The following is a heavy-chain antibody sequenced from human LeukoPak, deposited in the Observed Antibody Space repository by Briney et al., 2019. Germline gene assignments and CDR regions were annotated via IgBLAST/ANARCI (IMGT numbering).Heavy chain of an antibody. Sequence: TGGSLRLSCAASGFTFSSYWMNWVRQAPGKGLEWVVVIRPDGSAKSYVDSVRGRFTISRDNAQNSLDLQMNSLRVEDTAVYYCARGWSGSCDFWGQGTLVTVSS. CDR3: ARGWSGSCDF. D-gene: IGHD1-26*01. V-gene: IGHV3-7*04. CDR2: IRPDGSAK. CDR1: GFTFSSYW. J-gene: IGHJ4*02.